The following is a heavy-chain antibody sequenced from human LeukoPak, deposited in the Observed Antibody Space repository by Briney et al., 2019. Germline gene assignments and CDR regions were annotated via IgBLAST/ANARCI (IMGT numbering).Heavy chain of an antibody. V-gene: IGHV4-34*01. CDR2: INHSGGT. CDR3: ARLSRYYDSSGYLYYFDY. Sequence: SETLSLTCAVYGGSFSGYYWSWIRQPPGKGLEWIGEINHSGGTNYIPSLKSRVTISVDTSKNQFSLKLSSVTAADTAVYYCARLSRYYDSSGYLYYFDYWGQGTLVTVSS. CDR1: GGSFSGYY. D-gene: IGHD3-22*01. J-gene: IGHJ4*02.